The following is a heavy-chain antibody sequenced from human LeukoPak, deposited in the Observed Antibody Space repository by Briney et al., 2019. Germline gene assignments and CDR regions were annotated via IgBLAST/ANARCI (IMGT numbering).Heavy chain of an antibody. D-gene: IGHD2-8*01. CDR1: GYTLTGYY. CDR2: INPNSGGT. J-gene: IGHJ4*02. CDR3: ARDGGCTNGVCWSNDY. Sequence: ASVKVSCKASGYTLTGYYMHWVRQAPGQGLEWMGWINPNSGGTNYAQKFQGRVTMTRDTSISTAYMELSRLRSDDTAVYYCARDGGCTNGVCWSNDYWGQGTLVTVSS. V-gene: IGHV1-2*02.